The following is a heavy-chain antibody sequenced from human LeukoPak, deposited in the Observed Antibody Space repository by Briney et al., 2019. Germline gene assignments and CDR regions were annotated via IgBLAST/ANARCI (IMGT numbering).Heavy chain of an antibody. V-gene: IGHV1-18*01. CDR2: ISAYNGNT. Sequence: GASVKVSCKASGYTFTSYGISWVRQAPGQGLEWMGWISAYNGNTNYAQKLQGRVTMTTDTSTSTAYVELRSLRSDDTAVYYCAREKIVVVPGALDYWGQGTLVTVPS. D-gene: IGHD2-2*01. CDR3: AREKIVVVPGALDY. J-gene: IGHJ4*02. CDR1: GYTFTSYG.